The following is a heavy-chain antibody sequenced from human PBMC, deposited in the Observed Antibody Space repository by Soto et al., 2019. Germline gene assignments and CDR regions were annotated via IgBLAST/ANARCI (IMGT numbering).Heavy chain of an antibody. D-gene: IGHD2-21*02. J-gene: IGHJ5*02. CDR2: IYYSGGT. CDR3: ARSYCGGDCYSAAYNWFDP. V-gene: IGHV4-59*01. CDR1: GGSLSSYY. Sequence: PSETLSLTCTVSGGSLSSYYWSWIRQPPGKGLEWIGYIYYSGGTNYNPSLKSRVTISVDTSKNQFSLKLSSVTAADTAVYYCARSYCGGDCYSAAYNWFDPWGQGTLVTVSS.